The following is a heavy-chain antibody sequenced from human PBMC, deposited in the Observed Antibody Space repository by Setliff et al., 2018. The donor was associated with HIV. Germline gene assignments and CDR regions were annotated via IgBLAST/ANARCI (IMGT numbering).Heavy chain of an antibody. J-gene: IGHJ5*02. CDR2: IYYSGST. CDR1: GGSISSHY. D-gene: IGHD3-10*01. Sequence: SETLSLTCTVSGGSISSHYWSWIRQPPGKGLEWIGSIYYSGSTNYNPSLKSRVTISVDTSKNQFSLKLSSVTAADTAVYYCARDRGEANWFDPWGQGTLVTVS. V-gene: IGHV4-59*11. CDR3: ARDRGEANWFDP.